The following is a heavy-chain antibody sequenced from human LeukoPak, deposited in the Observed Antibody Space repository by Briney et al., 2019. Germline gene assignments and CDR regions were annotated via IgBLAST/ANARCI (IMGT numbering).Heavy chain of an antibody. CDR2: INPNSGGT. V-gene: IGHV1-2*02. J-gene: IGHJ4*02. Sequence: ASVKVSFKASGYTFTGYYMHWVRQAPGQGLEWMGWINPNSGGTNYAQKFQGRVTMTRDTSISTAYMELSSLRSEDTAVYYCARGVTIFGVVTSILGDYWGQGTLVTVSS. CDR3: ARGVTIFGVVTSILGDY. D-gene: IGHD3-3*01. CDR1: GYTFTGYY.